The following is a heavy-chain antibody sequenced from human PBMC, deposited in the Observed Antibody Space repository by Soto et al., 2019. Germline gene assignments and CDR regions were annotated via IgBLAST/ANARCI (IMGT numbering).Heavy chain of an antibody. V-gene: IGHV1-69*13. J-gene: IGHJ4*02. CDR1: GGTFSSYA. Sequence: GASVKVSCKASGGTFSSYAISWVRQAPGQGLEWMGGIIPIFGTANYAQKFQGRVTITADESTSTAYMELSSLRSEDTAVYYCARGPLRYFDWLSAPFDYWGQGTLVTVSS. CDR3: ARGPLRYFDWLSAPFDY. D-gene: IGHD3-9*01. CDR2: IIPIFGTA.